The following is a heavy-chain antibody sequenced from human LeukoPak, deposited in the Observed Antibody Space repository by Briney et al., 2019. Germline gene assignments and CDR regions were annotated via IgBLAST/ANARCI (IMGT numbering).Heavy chain of an antibody. D-gene: IGHD4-23*01. V-gene: IGHV4-59*01. CDR2: IYYSGST. CDR3: ARAGTVVGDPDAFDI. CDR1: GGSISSYY. J-gene: IGHJ3*02. Sequence: KPSETLSLTCTVSGGSISSYYWSWIRQPPGKGLEWIGYIYYSGSTNYNPSLKSRVTISVDTSKNQFSLKLSSVTAADTAVYYCARAGTVVGDPDAFDIWGQGTMVTVSS.